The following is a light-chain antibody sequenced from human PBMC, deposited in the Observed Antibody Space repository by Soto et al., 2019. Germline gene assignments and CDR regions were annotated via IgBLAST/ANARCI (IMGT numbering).Light chain of an antibody. CDR3: QQYNSYS. CDR1: QSISNW. Sequence: EIKMNLSASTLPAYVGDRVTITCRASQSISNWLAWYQQKPVTAPKLLIYHASTLESGVPSRFSGSGSGTEFTLTISSLQPDDFATYYCQQYNSYSFGQGTMGDIK. J-gene: IGKJ1*01. V-gene: IGKV1-5*01. CDR2: HAS.